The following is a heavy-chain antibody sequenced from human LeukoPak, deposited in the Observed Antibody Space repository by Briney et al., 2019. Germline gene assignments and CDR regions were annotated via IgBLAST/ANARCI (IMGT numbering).Heavy chain of an antibody. Sequence: ASVKVSCKASGYTFTGYYMHWVRQAPGQGLEWMGRINPNSGGTNYAQKFQGRVTMTRDTSISTAYLELARLRSDDTAVYYCARDLDGSGIYWGQGTLVTVSS. D-gene: IGHD3-10*01. CDR1: GYTFTGYY. V-gene: IGHV1-2*06. CDR2: INPNSGGT. J-gene: IGHJ4*02. CDR3: ARDLDGSGIY.